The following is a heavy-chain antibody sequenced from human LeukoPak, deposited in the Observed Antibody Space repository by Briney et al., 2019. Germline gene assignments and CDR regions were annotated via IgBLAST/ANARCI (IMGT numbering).Heavy chain of an antibody. J-gene: IGHJ3*01. D-gene: IGHD3-16*01. CDR3: ARRWVYDKRAFDA. CDR2: IYYTGTT. V-gene: IGHV4-59*08. CDR1: GGSISGTYS. Sequence: PSETLSLTCTVSGGSISGTYSWSWIRQPPGKGLEWIGYIYYTGTTDSNPSLKSRVTISLDTSKNQFSLNLSSVTAAHTAVYYCARRWVYDKRAFDAWGQGTMVTVSS.